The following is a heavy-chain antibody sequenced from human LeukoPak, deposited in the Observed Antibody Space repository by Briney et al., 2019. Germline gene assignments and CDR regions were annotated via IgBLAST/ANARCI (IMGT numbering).Heavy chain of an antibody. D-gene: IGHD2-2*01. Sequence: GASVKVSCKASGGTFSSYAISWVRQAPGQGLEWMGGIIPIFGTANYAQKFQGRVTITTDESTSTAYMELSSLRSEDTAVYYCARGAYAPWYFDLWGRGTLVTVSS. J-gene: IGHJ2*01. V-gene: IGHV1-69*05. CDR1: GGTFSSYA. CDR3: ARGAYAPWYFDL. CDR2: IIPIFGTA.